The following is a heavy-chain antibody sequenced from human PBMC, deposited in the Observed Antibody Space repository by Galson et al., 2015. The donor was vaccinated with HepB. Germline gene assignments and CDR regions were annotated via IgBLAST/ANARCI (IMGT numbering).Heavy chain of an antibody. V-gene: IGHV3-73*01. D-gene: IGHD4-11*01. CDR1: GFTFSGSA. J-gene: IGHJ6*03. Sequence: SLRLSCAASGFTFSGSAMHWVRQASGKGLEWVGRIRSKANSYATAYAASVKGRFTISRDDSKNTAYLQMNSRKTEDTAVYYCTRHEGEGDYSNYPAGYYYYMDVWGKGTTVTVSS. CDR3: TRHEGEGDYSNYPAGYYYYMDV. CDR2: IRSKANSYAT.